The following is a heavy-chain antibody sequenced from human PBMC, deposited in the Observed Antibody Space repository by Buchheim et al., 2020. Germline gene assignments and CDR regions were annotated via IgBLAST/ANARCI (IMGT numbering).Heavy chain of an antibody. V-gene: IGHV1-2*02. D-gene: IGHD6-13*01. CDR1: GYTFTGYY. Sequence: QVQLVQSGAEVKKPGASVKVSCKASGYTFTGYYMHWVRQAPGQGLEWMGWINPNSGGTNYAQKVQGRVTMTRDTSISTAYMELSRLRSDDTAVYYCARDQYQAYSSSWYFYYGMDVWGQGTT. CDR2: INPNSGGT. CDR3: ARDQYQAYSSSWYFYYGMDV. J-gene: IGHJ6*02.